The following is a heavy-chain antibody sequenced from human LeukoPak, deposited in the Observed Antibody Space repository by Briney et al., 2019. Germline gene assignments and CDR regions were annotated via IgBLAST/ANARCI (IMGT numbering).Heavy chain of an antibody. CDR3: AREIGGENSY. J-gene: IGHJ4*02. V-gene: IGHV3-23*01. CDR2: ISGSGDNT. Sequence: GGSLRLSCAASGFTFSSYAMSWVRQAPGKGLEWVSGISGSGDNTYYADSVKGRFTISRDNSKNTLYVQVNSLRAEDTAVYYCAREIGGENSYWGQGTLVTVSS. CDR1: GFTFSSYA. D-gene: IGHD2-15*01.